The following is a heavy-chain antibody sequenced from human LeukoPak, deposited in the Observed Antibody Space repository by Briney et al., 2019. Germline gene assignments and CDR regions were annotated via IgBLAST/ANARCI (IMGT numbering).Heavy chain of an antibody. D-gene: IGHD6-19*01. J-gene: IGHJ4*02. CDR1: GGSISGYY. V-gene: IGHV4-59*01. Sequence: PSETLSLTCTVSGGSISGYYWSWIRQPPGKGLEWIGYIYYSGSTNYNPSLKSRVTISVDTSKNQFSLKLSSVTAADTAVYYCARAHSSGRIIDYWGQGTLVTVSS. CDR3: ARAHSSGRIIDY. CDR2: IYYSGST.